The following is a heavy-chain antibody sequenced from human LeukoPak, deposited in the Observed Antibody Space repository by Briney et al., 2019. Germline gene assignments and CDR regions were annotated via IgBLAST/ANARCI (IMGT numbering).Heavy chain of an antibody. Sequence: GGSLRLSCAASGFTFSSYAMHWVRQAPGKGLEWVAVIWYDGSNKYYADSVKGRFTISRDNSKNTLYLQMNSLRAEDTAVYYCARDRRSSYFDYWGQGTLVTVSS. V-gene: IGHV3-33*08. J-gene: IGHJ4*02. CDR1: GFTFSSYA. D-gene: IGHD1-26*01. CDR2: IWYDGSNK. CDR3: ARDRRSSYFDY.